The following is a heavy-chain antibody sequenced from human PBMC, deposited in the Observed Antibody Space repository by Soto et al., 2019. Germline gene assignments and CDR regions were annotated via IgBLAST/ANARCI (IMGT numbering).Heavy chain of an antibody. J-gene: IGHJ6*02. Sequence: QVQLVQSGAEVKKPGASVKVSCKASGYTFTSYDINWVRQATGQGLEWMGWMNPNSGNTGYAQKFQGRVTMTRNTSLSTAYMELSSLRSEGPAVYYCATEKTSYGMDVWGQGTTVTVSS. CDR1: GYTFTSYD. CDR3: ATEKTSYGMDV. V-gene: IGHV1-8*01. CDR2: MNPNSGNT.